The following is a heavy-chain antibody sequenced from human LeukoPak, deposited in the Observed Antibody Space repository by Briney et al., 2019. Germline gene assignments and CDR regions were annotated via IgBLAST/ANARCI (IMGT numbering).Heavy chain of an antibody. D-gene: IGHD4-17*01. CDR2: INPSGGST. Sequence: ASVNVSCKASGYTFTIYYMHWVRQAPGQGLEWMGIINPSGGSTSYAQKFQGRVTMTRDTSTSTVYMELSSLRSEDTAVYYCARALRGPFDYWGQGALVTVSS. V-gene: IGHV1-46*01. J-gene: IGHJ4*02. CDR1: GYTFTIYY. CDR3: ARALRGPFDY.